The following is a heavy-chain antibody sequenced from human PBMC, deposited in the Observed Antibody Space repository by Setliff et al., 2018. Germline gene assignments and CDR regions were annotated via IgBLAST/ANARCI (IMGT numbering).Heavy chain of an antibody. Sequence: SETLSLTCAVYGGSFSSFYWSWIRQPPGKGLEWIGEINHSGTTNYNPSLKSRVTISVDTSKKQFSLKLSSVTAADTAVYYCARERYFDWFFEDWGHGTLVTVSS. V-gene: IGHV4-34*01. D-gene: IGHD3-9*01. J-gene: IGHJ4*01. CDR3: ARERYFDWFFED. CDR2: INHSGTT. CDR1: GGSFSSFY.